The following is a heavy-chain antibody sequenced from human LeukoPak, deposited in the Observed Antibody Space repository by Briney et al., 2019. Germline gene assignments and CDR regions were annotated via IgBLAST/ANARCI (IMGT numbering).Heavy chain of an antibody. D-gene: IGHD3-9*01. Sequence: KPSETLSLTCAVSGYSISSGYYWGWIRQPPGKGLEWIGSIYLSGSTYYNPSLKSRVTISVDTSKNQFSLKLSSVTAADTAVYYCARAKLRYFDWLLRPGPYFDYWGQGTLVTVSS. J-gene: IGHJ4*02. V-gene: IGHV4-38-2*01. CDR1: GYSISSGYY. CDR3: ARAKLRYFDWLLRPGPYFDY. CDR2: IYLSGST.